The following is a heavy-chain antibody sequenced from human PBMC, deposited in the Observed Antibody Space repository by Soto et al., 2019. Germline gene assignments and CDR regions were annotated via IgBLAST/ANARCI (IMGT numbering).Heavy chain of an antibody. CDR2: IIPIFGTA. CDR3: GSRTRLYSSGWPAIRIAAFDI. V-gene: IGHV1-69*01. J-gene: IGHJ3*02. Sequence: QVQLVQSGAEVKKPGSSVKVSCKASGGTFSSYAISWVRQAPGQGLEWMGGIIPIFGTANYAQKFQGRVTISADEHTSTAYMELSSMRSEHTAVYYWGSRTRLYSSGWPAIRIAAFDIWGQGTMVTVSS. CDR1: GGTFSSYA. D-gene: IGHD6-19*01.